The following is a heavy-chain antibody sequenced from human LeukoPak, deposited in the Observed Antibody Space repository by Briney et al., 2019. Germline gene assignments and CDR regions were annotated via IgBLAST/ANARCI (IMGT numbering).Heavy chain of an antibody. CDR1: GYTFISYG. CDR3: ARDMRSVYTSAWYEDY. Sequence: GASVKVSCKASGYTFISYGITWARQAPGQGLEWMGWISAYNGDTNYAQKLQGRVTMTTDTSTSTAYMDLRSLRSDDTAVYYCARDMRSVYTSAWYEDYWGQGTLVTVSS. CDR2: ISAYNGDT. J-gene: IGHJ4*02. V-gene: IGHV1-18*01. D-gene: IGHD6-19*01.